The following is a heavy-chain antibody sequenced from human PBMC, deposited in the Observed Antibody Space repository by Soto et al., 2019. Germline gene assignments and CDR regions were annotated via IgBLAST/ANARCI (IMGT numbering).Heavy chain of an antibody. CDR1: GYTFTNYA. J-gene: IGHJ6*03. V-gene: IGHV1-3*01. CDR3: ARGHLAVVPVASWYFYMGV. Sequence: GASVKVSCKASGYTFTNYAVHWVRQAPGQRLEWMGWINAGNGNTRYSQKFQGRVTITRDTSARTAYMELSSLRSEDTAVYYCARGHLAVVPVASWYFYMGVWGKGTTVTVSS. CDR2: INAGNGNT. D-gene: IGHD2-2*01.